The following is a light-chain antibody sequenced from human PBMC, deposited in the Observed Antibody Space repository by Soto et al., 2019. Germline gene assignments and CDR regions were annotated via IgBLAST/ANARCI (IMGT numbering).Light chain of an antibody. CDR1: QSVSNNY. CDR3: QQYGSSSSYT. Sequence: EVVLTQSPGTLSLSPGERASLSCRASQSVSNNYLAWYQQKPGQSPKLLIFGSSDRVTGIPDRFSGGGSGPDFTPTTSRMEPEDFSVYYCQQYGSSSSYTFGQGTKLEIK. V-gene: IGKV3-20*01. CDR2: GSS. J-gene: IGKJ2*01.